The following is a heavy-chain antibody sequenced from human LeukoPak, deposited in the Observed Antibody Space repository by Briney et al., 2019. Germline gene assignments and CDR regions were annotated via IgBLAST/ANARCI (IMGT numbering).Heavy chain of an antibody. D-gene: IGHD5-12*01. CDR3: ARGGGGYSGYGTYVISPYYYYGMDV. V-gene: IGHV3-23*01. CDR1: GFTFSSYA. Sequence: TGGSLRLSCAASGFTFSSYAMSWVRQAPGKGLEWVSAISGSGGSTYYADSVKGRFTISRDNSKNTLYLQMNSLRAEDTAVYYCARGGGGYSGYGTYVISPYYYYGMDVWGQGTTVTVSS. CDR2: ISGSGGST. J-gene: IGHJ6*02.